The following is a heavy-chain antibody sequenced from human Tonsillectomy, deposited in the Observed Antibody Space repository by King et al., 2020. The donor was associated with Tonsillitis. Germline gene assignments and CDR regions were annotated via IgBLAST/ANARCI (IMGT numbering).Heavy chain of an antibody. D-gene: IGHD2-15*01. Sequence: VQLVQTGAEVKKPGASVKVSCKASGYTFSNYYMHWVRQAPGHGLEWMGMIDPSGGSTTYAQNFQGRVTMTRDTSTSTVYMELSSLRSEDTAVYYCAREPEQDCSGGSCTVYNYMDVWGKGTTVTVSS. V-gene: IGHV1-46*01. CDR3: AREPEQDCSGGSCTVYNYMDV. J-gene: IGHJ6*03. CDR2: IDPSGGST. CDR1: GYTFSNYY.